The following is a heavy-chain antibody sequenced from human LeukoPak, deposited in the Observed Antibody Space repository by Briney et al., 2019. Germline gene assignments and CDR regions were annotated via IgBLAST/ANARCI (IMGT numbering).Heavy chain of an antibody. CDR1: GFIFTTYA. CDR2: ISGSGTNT. D-gene: IGHD6-13*01. J-gene: IGHJ4*02. CDR3: AREGRHSSSWYVPPSIYIDY. Sequence: AGGSLRLSCATSGFIFTTYAMSWVRQAPGKGLEWVLSISGSGTNTYYADSVKSRFTISRDNAKNSLYLQMNSLRAEDTAVYYCAREGRHSSSWYVPPSIYIDYWGQGTLVTVSS. V-gene: IGHV3-21*04.